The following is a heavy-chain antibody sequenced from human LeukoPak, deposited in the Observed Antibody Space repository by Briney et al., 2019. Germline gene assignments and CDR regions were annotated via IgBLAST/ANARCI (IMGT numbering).Heavy chain of an antibody. J-gene: IGHJ4*02. V-gene: IGHV3-64*01. CDR3: ARSEAFAAAGFDY. CDR2: ISSNGGST. Sequence: GGSLRLSCAASGFTFSSYAMHWVRQAPGKGLEYVSAISSNGGSTYYANSVKGRFTISRDNSKNTLYLQMGSLRAEDMAVYYCARSEAFAAAGFDYWGQGTLVTVSS. D-gene: IGHD6-13*01. CDR1: GFTFSSYA.